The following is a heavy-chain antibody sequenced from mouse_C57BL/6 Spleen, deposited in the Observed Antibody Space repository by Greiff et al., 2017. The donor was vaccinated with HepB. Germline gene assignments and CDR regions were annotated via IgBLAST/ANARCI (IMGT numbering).Heavy chain of an antibody. CDR1: GFTFSSYG. J-gene: IGHJ2*01. Sequence: EVQRVESGGDLVKPGGSLKLSCAASGFTFSSYGMSWVRQTPDKRLEWVATISSGGSYTYYPDSVKGRFTISRDNAKNTLYLQMSSLKSEDTAMYYCARQIYYDYAYYFDYWGQGTTLTVSS. CDR2: ISSGGSYT. CDR3: ARQIYYDYAYYFDY. V-gene: IGHV5-6*01. D-gene: IGHD2-4*01.